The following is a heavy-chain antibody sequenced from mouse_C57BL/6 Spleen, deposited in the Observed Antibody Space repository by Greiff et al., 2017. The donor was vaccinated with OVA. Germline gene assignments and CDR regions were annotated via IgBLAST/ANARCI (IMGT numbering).Heavy chain of an antibody. Sequence: QVQLQQPGAELVMPGASVKLSCKASGYTFTSYWMHWVKQRPGQGLEWIGEIDPSDSYTNYNQKFKGKSTLTVDKSSSTAYMQLSSLTSEDSAVYYCARSQSLYYYGSSPYFDYWGQVTTLTVSS. D-gene: IGHD1-1*01. J-gene: IGHJ2*01. CDR1: GYTFTSYW. CDR3: ARSQSLYYYGSSPYFDY. CDR2: IDPSDSYT. V-gene: IGHV1-69*01.